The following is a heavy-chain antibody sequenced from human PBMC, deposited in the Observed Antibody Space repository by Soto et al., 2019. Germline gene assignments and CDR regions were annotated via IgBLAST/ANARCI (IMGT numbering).Heavy chain of an antibody. D-gene: IGHD3-10*01. CDR3: VKDGPYYHGSRTKLGPYYYYAMDV. Sequence: QVQLVESGGGVVQPGKSLSLSCAASGFAFSRFGMYWVRQAPGKGLEWVAVIAYDGISKYYADSVKGRFTISRDNSKNTLYLKMNSLRAEDTAVYYCVKDGPYYHGSRTKLGPYYYYAMDVWGQGTTVTVSS. CDR2: IAYDGISK. J-gene: IGHJ6*02. V-gene: IGHV3-30*18. CDR1: GFAFSRFG.